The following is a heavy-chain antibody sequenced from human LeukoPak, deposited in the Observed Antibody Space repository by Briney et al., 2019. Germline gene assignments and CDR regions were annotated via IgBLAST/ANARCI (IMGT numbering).Heavy chain of an antibody. CDR1: GGSISSYY. CDR2: ISSSSSYI. D-gene: IGHD2-15*01. V-gene: IGHV3-21*01. J-gene: IGHJ5*02. Sequence: KPSETLSLTCTVSGGSISSYYWSWIRQPAGKGLEWVSSISSSSSYIYHADSVKGRFTISRDNAKNSLYLQMNSLRAEDTAVYYCARSVVGWFDPWGQGTLVTVSS. CDR3: ARSVVGWFDP.